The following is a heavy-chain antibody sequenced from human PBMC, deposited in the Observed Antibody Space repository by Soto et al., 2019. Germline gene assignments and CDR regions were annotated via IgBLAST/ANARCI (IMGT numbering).Heavy chain of an antibody. CDR1: GFTFRNYD. CDR3: ARTDRDFYGLDV. CDR2: ISAAGYP. Sequence: EVQLVESGGGLVQPGGSLRLSCEASGFTFRNYDMHWVRQGTGKGLEWVSGISAAGYPAYADSVEGRFTISRENAQNSFFLQMNSLRVGDTAVYYCARTDRDFYGLDVWGQGTTVIVSS. V-gene: IGHV3-13*05. J-gene: IGHJ6*02.